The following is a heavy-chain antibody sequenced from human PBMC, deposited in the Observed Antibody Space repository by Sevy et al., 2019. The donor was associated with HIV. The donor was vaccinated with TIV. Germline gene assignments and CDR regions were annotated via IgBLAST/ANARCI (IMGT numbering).Heavy chain of an antibody. Sequence: GGSLRLSCAASGFTFSSYAMSWVRQAPGKGLEWVSGLSGNGGSTNYAASLKGRFALSRDNSKNTLYLQMNNLRAEDTAIYFCAKDRIWELGDAFDIWGQGTMVTVSS. CDR2: LSGNGGST. CDR1: GFTFSSYA. J-gene: IGHJ3*02. V-gene: IGHV3-23*01. CDR3: AKDRIWELGDAFDI. D-gene: IGHD1-7*01.